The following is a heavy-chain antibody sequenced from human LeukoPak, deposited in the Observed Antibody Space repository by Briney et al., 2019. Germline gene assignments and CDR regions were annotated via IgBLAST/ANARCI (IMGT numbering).Heavy chain of an antibody. J-gene: IGHJ6*02. CDR1: GGSFSGYY. V-gene: IGHV4-34*01. Sequence: SETLSLTCAVYGGSFSGYYWSWIRQPPGKGLEWIGEINHSGSTNYNPSLKSRVTISVDTSKNQFSLKLSSVTAADTAVYYCARGHPKPRNYGYYYYGMDVWGQGTTVTVS. D-gene: IGHD4-11*01. CDR2: INHSGST. CDR3: ARGHPKPRNYGYYYYGMDV.